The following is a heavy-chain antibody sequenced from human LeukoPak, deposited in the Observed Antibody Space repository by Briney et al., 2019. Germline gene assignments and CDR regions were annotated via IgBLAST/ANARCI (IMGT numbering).Heavy chain of an antibody. D-gene: IGHD7-27*01. CDR2: LSYDGSEK. V-gene: IGHV3-30*03. J-gene: IGHJ4*02. CDR3: ARDNWGSLDY. Sequence: PGRSLGLSCAASGFTFSTYGMHWVRQAPGKGLEWVAVLSYDGSEKYYADSVKGRCTISRDNSKNTVYLQMNSLRAEDTAVYYCARDNWGSLDYWGQGALITVSS. CDR1: GFTFSTYG.